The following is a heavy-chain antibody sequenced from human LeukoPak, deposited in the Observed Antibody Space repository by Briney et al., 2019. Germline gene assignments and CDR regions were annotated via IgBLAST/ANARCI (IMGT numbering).Heavy chain of an antibody. CDR1: GYTFTGYY. CDR3: ALSSGYYQYYYYYYMDV. Sequence: ASVKVSCKASGYTFTGYYMHWVRQAPGQGLEWMGWINPNSGRTNYAQKFQGRVTMTRDTSISTAYMELSRLRSDDTAVYYCALSSGYYQYYYYYYMDVWGKGTTVTVSS. D-gene: IGHD3-22*01. CDR2: INPNSGRT. V-gene: IGHV1-2*02. J-gene: IGHJ6*03.